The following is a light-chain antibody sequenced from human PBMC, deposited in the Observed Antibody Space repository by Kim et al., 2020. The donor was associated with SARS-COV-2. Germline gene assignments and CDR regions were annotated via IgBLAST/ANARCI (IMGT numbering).Light chain of an antibody. CDR3: QQYNNWPPLT. CDR2: GAS. CDR1: QSVSTN. J-gene: IGKJ4*01. Sequence: IMMTQSPVTLSVSPGERATLSCRASQSVSTNVAWYQQKPGQPPRLLIYGASTRATGIPARFSGSGSGTEFALTISSLQSEDFAVYYCQQYNNWPPLTFGGGTKLEI. V-gene: IGKV3-15*01.